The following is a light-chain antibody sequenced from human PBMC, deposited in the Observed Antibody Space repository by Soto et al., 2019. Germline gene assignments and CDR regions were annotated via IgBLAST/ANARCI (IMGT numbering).Light chain of an antibody. J-gene: IGKJ5*01. V-gene: IGKV3-15*01. CDR1: QIVLSN. CDR3: QQYNNWPIT. CDR2: GAS. Sequence: EVVMRQSPATLSVSQGERATLSCRASQIVLSNLAWYQQKPGQAPRLLIYGASTRATGIPARFSGSGSGTEFTLTISSLQSEDFAVYYCQQYNNWPITFGQGTLLAI.